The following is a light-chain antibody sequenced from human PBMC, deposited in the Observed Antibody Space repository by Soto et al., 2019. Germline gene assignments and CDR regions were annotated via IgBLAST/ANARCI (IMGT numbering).Light chain of an antibody. V-gene: IGLV2-14*01. CDR1: SSDVGGYNY. CDR3: NSYTSSSTLPYV. CDR2: DVS. Sequence: QSALTQPASVSGSRGQSITVSCTGTSSDVGGYNYVSWYQQHPGKAPKVMIYDVSKRPSGVSNRFSGSKSGNTASLTISGLQAEDEADYYFNSYTSSSTLPYVFGTGTKVTVL. J-gene: IGLJ1*01.